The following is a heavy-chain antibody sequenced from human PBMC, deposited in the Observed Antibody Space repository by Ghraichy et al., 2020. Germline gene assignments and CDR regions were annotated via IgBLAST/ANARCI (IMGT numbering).Heavy chain of an antibody. J-gene: IGHJ3*02. CDR3: ARVPLVIVPAALRGSFDM. D-gene: IGHD2-2*01. CDR1: GDSISSDSYY. Sequence: SETLSLTCSVSGDSISSDSYYWSWIRQPPGKGLEWIGQMYHSGSSNYNPSLESRVTMSIDTSKSQFFLKLSSVTAADTALYYCARVPLVIVPAALRGSFDMWGRGTMVTVSP. V-gene: IGHV4-61*01. CDR2: MYHSGSS.